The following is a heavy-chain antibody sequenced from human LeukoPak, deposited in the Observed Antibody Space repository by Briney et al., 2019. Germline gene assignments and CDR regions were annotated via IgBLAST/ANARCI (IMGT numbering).Heavy chain of an antibody. V-gene: IGHV3-23*01. J-gene: IGHJ5*02. Sequence: PGGSLRLSCAASGFTFSNYAMSWVRQAPGKGLQWVSAMSGSGDSTYYADSVKGRFTISRDKSKNTVYLRMNSLRFEDTAMYYCARNWFDPWGQGTLVTVSS. CDR1: GFTFSNYA. CDR2: MSGSGDST. CDR3: ARNWFDP.